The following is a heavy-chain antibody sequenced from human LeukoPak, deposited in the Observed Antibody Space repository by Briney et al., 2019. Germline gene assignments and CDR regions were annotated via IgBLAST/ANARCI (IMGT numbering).Heavy chain of an antibody. Sequence: GGSLRLSCAASGLTFSDYNVNWVRQAPGKGLEWVSSISTRSTYIYYSDSVQGRFTISRDNTKKSLYLQMTSLRAEDTAVYYCARPKWELLPFDYWGQGTLVTVSS. D-gene: IGHD1-26*01. CDR3: ARPKWELLPFDY. CDR2: ISTRSTYI. J-gene: IGHJ4*02. V-gene: IGHV3-21*01. CDR1: GLTFSDYN.